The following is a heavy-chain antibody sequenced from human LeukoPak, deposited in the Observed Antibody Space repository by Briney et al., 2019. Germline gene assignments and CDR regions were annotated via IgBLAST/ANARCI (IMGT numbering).Heavy chain of an antibody. J-gene: IGHJ5*02. CDR3: ARGKVEGYYDFWSGYDSGWFDP. V-gene: IGHV4-61*02. D-gene: IGHD3-3*01. CDR2: IYTSGST. CDR1: GGSISSGSYY. Sequence: PSETLSLTCTVSGGSISSGSYYWSWIRQAAGKGLEWIGRIYTSGSTNYNPSLKSRVTISVDTSKNQFSLKLSSVTAADTAVYYCARGKVEGYYDFWSGYDSGWFDPWGQGTLVTVSS.